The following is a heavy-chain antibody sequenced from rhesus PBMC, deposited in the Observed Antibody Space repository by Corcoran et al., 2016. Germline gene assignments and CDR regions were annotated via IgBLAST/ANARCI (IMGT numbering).Heavy chain of an antibody. Sequence: QVKLQQWGEGLVKPSETLSLTCAVYGGSISGYYWSWIRQPPGKGLEWIGYIYGTSSSTNYSPSLSMRVTISKDKSKNKFYLKMHSATTAETATYYCARSGGKHWWFDLWGPGTPITISS. CDR3: ARSGGKHWWFDL. V-gene: IGHV4-73*01. D-gene: IGHD2-39*02. CDR2: IYGTSSST. J-gene: IGHJ2*01. CDR1: GGSISGYY.